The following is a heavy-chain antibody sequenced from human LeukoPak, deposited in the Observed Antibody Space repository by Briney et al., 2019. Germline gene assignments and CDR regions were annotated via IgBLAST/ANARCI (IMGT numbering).Heavy chain of an antibody. CDR3: ARGRITIFGVVTFHWFDP. CDR2: INHSGST. J-gene: IGHJ5*02. D-gene: IGHD3-3*01. CDR1: GFTFSNYW. Sequence: GSLRLSCAASGFTFSNYWMSWVRQAPGKGLEWIGEINHSGSTNYNPSLKSRVTISVDTSKNQFSLKLSSVTAADTAVYYCARGRITIFGVVTFHWFDPWGQGTLVIVSS. V-gene: IGHV4-34*01.